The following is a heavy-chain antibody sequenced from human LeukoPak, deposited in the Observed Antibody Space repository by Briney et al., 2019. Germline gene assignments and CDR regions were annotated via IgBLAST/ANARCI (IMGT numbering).Heavy chain of an antibody. V-gene: IGHV3-7*04. CDR3: ARGDDFSGDH. CDR2: VHPEGNEK. J-gene: IGHJ4*02. D-gene: IGHD1-1*01. CDR1: GFTFSKFW. Sequence: GGSLRLSCAVSGFTFSKFWMSWVRQAPGRGLEWVANVHPEGNEKYHVESVKGRFTISRDNAKNLLFLQMNGLRVEDTAVYYCARGDDFSGDHWGQGTLVTVSS.